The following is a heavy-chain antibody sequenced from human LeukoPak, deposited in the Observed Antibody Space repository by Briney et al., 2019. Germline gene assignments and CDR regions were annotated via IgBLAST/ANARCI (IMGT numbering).Heavy chain of an antibody. CDR2: IYPGDSDT. J-gene: IGHJ6*02. V-gene: IGHV5-51*01. D-gene: IGHD4-23*01. CDR1: GYSFTSYW. CDR3: ARHSVDSSHGMDV. Sequence: GESLKISCKGSGYSFTSYWIGWVREMSGKGLEWMRIIYPGDSDTRYSPSFQGHITISADKSLSAAYLQWSSLQALDSAMYYCARHSVDSSHGMDVWGQGTTVTVSS.